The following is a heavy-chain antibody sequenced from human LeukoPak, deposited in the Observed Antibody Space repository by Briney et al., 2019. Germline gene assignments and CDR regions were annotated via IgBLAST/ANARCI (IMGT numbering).Heavy chain of an antibody. CDR3: ARDGYSRSGYGGYCYYMEV. D-gene: IGHD6-13*01. V-gene: IGHV4-61*02. CDR1: GASISSGSYY. CDR2: IYTSGST. Sequence: SQTLSLTCTVSGASISSGSYYWSWIRQPAGKGLEWIGGIYTSGSTNYNPSLKSRVTMSEDTSKNQFSLKLNSVTAAYTAVYYSARDGYSRSGYGGYCYYMEVCGKRATVTVSS. J-gene: IGHJ6*03.